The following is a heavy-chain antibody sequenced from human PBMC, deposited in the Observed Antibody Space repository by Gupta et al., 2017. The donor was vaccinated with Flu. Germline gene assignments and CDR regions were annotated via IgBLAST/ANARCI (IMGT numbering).Heavy chain of an antibody. CDR2: ISGSGGST. V-gene: IGHV3-23*01. Sequence: EWVSAISGSGGSTYYADSVKGRFTISRDNSKNTLYLQMNSLRAEDTAVYYCAKDPSVLRFLEWFPNGGGYDYWGQGTLVTVSS. J-gene: IGHJ4*02. D-gene: IGHD3-3*01. CDR3: AKDPSVLRFLEWFPNGGGYDY.